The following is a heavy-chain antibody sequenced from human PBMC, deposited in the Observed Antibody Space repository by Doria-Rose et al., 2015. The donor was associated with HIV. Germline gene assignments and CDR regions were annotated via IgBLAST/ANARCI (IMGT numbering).Heavy chain of an antibody. CDR2: ISWNGATS. Sequence: CAASGFTLDDYTMHWVRQAPGKGLEWVSLISWNGATSYYADSVKGRFTISRDTSKNSLYLQMDSLRPEDTALYYCVKDVGLGIVGVNGFDIWGQGTRVTVSS. V-gene: IGHV3-43D*03. D-gene: IGHD1-26*01. CDR3: VKDVGLGIVGVNGFDI. CDR1: GFTLDDYT. J-gene: IGHJ3*02.